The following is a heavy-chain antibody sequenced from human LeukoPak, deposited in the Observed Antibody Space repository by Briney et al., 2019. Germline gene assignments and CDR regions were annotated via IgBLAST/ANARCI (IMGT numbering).Heavy chain of an antibody. V-gene: IGHV4-59*01. J-gene: IGHJ6*02. CDR1: GGSISSYH. Sequence: SETLSLTCTVSGGSISSYHWSWIRQPPGKVTEYIGESHYSGSTKYNPSLQSRVTISVDTSRNQFSLKLSSVTAADTAVYYCAGESRHYYGMDVWGQGTTVTVSS. CDR3: AGESRHYYGMDV. CDR2: SHYSGST.